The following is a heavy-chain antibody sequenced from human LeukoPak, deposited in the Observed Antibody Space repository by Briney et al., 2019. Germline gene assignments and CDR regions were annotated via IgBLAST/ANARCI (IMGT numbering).Heavy chain of an antibody. V-gene: IGHV3-7*01. CDR2: IKEDESDE. CDR1: GFTFSSYA. D-gene: IGHD1-1*01. J-gene: IGHJ4*02. Sequence: QAGGPLRLSCAASGFTFSSYAMHWVRQAPGKGLEWVAHIKEDESDEYYVDSVRGRFTASRDNAKNSVNLQMNSLRVEDTAVYYCARWRGRQSEFDYWGQGTLVTVSS. CDR3: ARWRGRQSEFDY.